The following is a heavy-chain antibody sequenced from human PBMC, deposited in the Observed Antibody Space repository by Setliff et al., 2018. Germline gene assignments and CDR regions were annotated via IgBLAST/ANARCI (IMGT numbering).Heavy chain of an antibody. V-gene: IGHV3-23*01. Sequence: PGGSLRLSCVASGFTFSSYAMSWVRQAPGKGLEWVSAISASGGSTYYADFAKGRFTVSRDNSKNTLYLQMNSLRAEDTAVYYCAKASDSSGYYGFDIWGQGTMVTVSS. J-gene: IGHJ3*02. CDR3: AKASDSSGYYGFDI. D-gene: IGHD3-22*01. CDR1: GFTFSSYA. CDR2: ISASGGST.